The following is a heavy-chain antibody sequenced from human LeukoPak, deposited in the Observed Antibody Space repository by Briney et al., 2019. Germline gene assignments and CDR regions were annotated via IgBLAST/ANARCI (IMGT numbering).Heavy chain of an antibody. CDR2: ISNSGTAI. CDR1: GFTFSSYE. Sequence: GGSLRLSCAASGFTFSSYEMNWVRQAPGKGLEWVSYISNSGTAIYYADSVKGRFTSSRDNSKNTLHLQMDSLRAEDTAVYYCATGSRRGYGGNSDPGFDYWGQGTLVTVSS. D-gene: IGHD4-23*01. V-gene: IGHV3-48*03. J-gene: IGHJ4*02. CDR3: ATGSRRGYGGNSDPGFDY.